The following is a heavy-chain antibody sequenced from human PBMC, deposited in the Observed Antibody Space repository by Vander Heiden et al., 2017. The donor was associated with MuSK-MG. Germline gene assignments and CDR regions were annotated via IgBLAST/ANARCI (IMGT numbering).Heavy chain of an antibody. CDR1: GGTFSSYA. CDR3: ARDKIRGVIAYFED. J-gene: IGHJ4*02. V-gene: IGHV1-69*10. D-gene: IGHD3-10*01. Sequence: QVQLVQSGAEVKKPGSSVKVSCKASGGTFSSYAISWVRQAPGQGLEWMGGIMPIVGIVNYAQKFQGRVTISADISTSTAYMELSSLRSEDTAVYYCARDKIRGVIAYFEDWGQGTLVTVSS. CDR2: IMPIVGIV.